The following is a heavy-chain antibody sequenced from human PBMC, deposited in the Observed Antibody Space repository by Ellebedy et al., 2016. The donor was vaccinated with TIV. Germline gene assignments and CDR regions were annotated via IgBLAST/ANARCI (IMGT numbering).Heavy chain of an antibody. CDR3: ARGRSGTSFPNSFDI. CDR1: GYTFTSYA. J-gene: IGHJ3*02. Sequence: ASVKVSCKASGYTFTSYAMHWVRQAPGQRLEWMGWINAGNGNTKYSQKFQGRVTITADKSTTTAYMELNSLRSEDTAVFYCARGRSGTSFPNSFDIWGQGTMVIVSS. CDR2: INAGNGNT. D-gene: IGHD1-26*01. V-gene: IGHV1-3*01.